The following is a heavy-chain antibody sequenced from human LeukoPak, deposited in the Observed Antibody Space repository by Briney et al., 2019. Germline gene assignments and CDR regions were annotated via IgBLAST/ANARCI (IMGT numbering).Heavy chain of an antibody. CDR2: INPNSGGT. Sequence: ASVKVSCKASGYTFTGYYMHWVRQAPGQGLEWMGWINPNSGGTNYAQKFQGRVTMTRDTSISTAYMELSRLRSDDTAVYYCARVAGVVGELRAFDIWGQGTMVIVSS. CDR3: ARVAGVVGELRAFDI. CDR1: GYTFTGYY. V-gene: IGHV1-2*02. J-gene: IGHJ3*02. D-gene: IGHD1-26*01.